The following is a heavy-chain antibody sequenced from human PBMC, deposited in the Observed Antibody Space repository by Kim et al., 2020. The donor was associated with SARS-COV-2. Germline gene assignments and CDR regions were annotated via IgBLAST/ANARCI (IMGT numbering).Heavy chain of an antibody. V-gene: IGHV4-34*01. Sequence: SETLSLTCAVYGGSFSGYYWSWIRQPPGKGLEWIGEINHSGSTNYNPSLKSRVTISVDTSKNQFSLKLSSVTAADTAVYYCARELGAFGRDGYNFDYWGQGTLVTVSS. CDR3: ARELGAFGRDGYNFDY. CDR2: INHSGST. J-gene: IGHJ4*02. D-gene: IGHD5-12*01. CDR1: GGSFSGYY.